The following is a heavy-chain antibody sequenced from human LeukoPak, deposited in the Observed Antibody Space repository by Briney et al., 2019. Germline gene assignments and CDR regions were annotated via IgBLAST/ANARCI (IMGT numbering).Heavy chain of an antibody. D-gene: IGHD2-21*02. V-gene: IGHV1-8*01. CDR1: GYTFSIYD. J-gene: IGHJ4*02. CDR3: ARGLPLDH. CDR2: MQPYSGDT. Sequence: ASVKVSCKASGYTFSIYDINWVRQAPGQGLEWLACMQPYSGDTDYAQKFQGKLTMTRNSSTNTVYMELSSLTSEDTAVYYCARGLPLDHWGQGTLVTVSS.